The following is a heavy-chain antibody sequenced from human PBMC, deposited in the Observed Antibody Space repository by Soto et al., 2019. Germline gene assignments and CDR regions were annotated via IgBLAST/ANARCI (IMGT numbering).Heavy chain of an antibody. V-gene: IGHV1-69*13. Sequence: ASVKVSCKASGGTFSSYAISWVRQAPGQGLEWMGGIIPIFGTANYAQKFQGRVTITADESTSTAYMELSSLRSEDTAVYYCARDYYGSGSYYYFDYWGQGTLVTVS. D-gene: IGHD3-10*01. CDR2: IIPIFGTA. CDR1: GGTFSSYA. J-gene: IGHJ4*02. CDR3: ARDYYGSGSYYYFDY.